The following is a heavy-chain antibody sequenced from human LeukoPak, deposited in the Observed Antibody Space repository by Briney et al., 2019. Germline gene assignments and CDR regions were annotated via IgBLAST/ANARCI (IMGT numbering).Heavy chain of an antibody. CDR3: ARLYYDSSGYYQICYFDY. J-gene: IGHJ4*02. CDR1: GGSISSSSYY. D-gene: IGHD3-22*01. V-gene: IGHV4-39*01. CDR2: IYYSGST. Sequence: PSETLSLTWTVSGGSISSSSYYWGWIRQPPGKGLEWIGSIYYSGSTYYNPSLKSRVTISVDTSKNQFSLNLSPVTAADTAVYYCARLYYDSSGYYQICYFDYWGQGTLVTVSS.